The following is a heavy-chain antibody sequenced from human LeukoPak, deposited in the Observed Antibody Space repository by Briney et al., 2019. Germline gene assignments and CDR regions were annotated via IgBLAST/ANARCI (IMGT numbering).Heavy chain of an antibody. CDR2: ITSSGDGT. CDR3: AKDRPNYYGSNGHYYRRDGDY. CDR1: GFTFSIDA. D-gene: IGHD3-22*01. J-gene: IGHJ4*02. V-gene: IGHV3-23*01. Sequence: GGSLRLSCAASGFTFSIDAMSWVRQAPGKGLQWVSSITSSGDGTYYADSVKGRFTISRDNSENMLYLQMNSLRVEDTAVYFCAKDRPNYYGSNGHYYRRDGDYWGQGTLVTASS.